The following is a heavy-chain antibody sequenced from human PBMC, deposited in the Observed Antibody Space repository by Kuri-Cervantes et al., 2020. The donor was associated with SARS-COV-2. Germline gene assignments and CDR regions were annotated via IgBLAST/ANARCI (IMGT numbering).Heavy chain of an antibody. CDR3: ALAVAGTWNFDY. V-gene: IGHV1-69*05. J-gene: IGHJ4*02. Sequence: SVKVSCKASGGTFSSYAISWVRQAPGQGLEWMGGIIPIFGTANYAQKFRGRVTITTDTSTSTAYMELRSLRSDDTAVYYCALAVAGTWNFDYWGQGTLVTVSS. CDR1: GGTFSSYA. D-gene: IGHD6-19*01. CDR2: IIPIFGTA.